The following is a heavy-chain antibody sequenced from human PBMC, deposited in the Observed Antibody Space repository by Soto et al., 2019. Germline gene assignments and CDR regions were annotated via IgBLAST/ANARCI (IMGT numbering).Heavy chain of an antibody. V-gene: IGHV1-69*13. D-gene: IGHD2-2*01. CDR3: ARPTYCSSTSCYARFDD. Sequence: SVKVSCKASGGTFSSYAISWVRQAPGQGLEWMGGIIPIFGTANYAQKFQGRVTITADESTSTAYMELSSLRSEDTAVYYCARPTYCSSTSCYARFDDWGQGTLVTVSS. CDR1: GGTFSSYA. CDR2: IIPIFGTA. J-gene: IGHJ4*02.